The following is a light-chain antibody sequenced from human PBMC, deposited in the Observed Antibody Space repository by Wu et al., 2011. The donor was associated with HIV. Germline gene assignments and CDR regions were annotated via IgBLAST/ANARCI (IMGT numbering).Light chain of an antibody. V-gene: IGKV3-20*01. CDR3: QQYGDSGT. CDR2: ATS. J-gene: IGKJ1*01. Sequence: RASQSITSNYLALVPAETWPGSQALVYATSNRATGIPDRFSGSGSGTDFSLTINRLEPEDFAVYYCQQYGDSGTFGQGTKVE. CDR1: QSITSNY.